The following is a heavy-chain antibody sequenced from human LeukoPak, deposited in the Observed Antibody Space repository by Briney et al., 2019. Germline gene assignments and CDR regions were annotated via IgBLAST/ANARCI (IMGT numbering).Heavy chain of an antibody. Sequence: SETLSLTCTVSGGSISSRSYYWGWIRQPPGKGLEWIGCIYNSGSTYYNPSLKSRVTISVDTSKNQCSLKLSSVTAADTAVYYCAVAAVDDAFDISGQGTMVTVSS. CDR2: IYNSGST. V-gene: IGHV4-39*01. J-gene: IGHJ3*02. CDR3: AVAAVDDAFDI. CDR1: GGSISSRSYY. D-gene: IGHD6-19*01.